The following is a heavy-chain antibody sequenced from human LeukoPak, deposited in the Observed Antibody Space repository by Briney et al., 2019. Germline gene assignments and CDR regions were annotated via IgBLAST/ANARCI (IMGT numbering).Heavy chain of an antibody. V-gene: IGHV3-48*01. D-gene: IGHD3-22*01. J-gene: IGHJ3*02. CDR2: ISSRSRTI. CDR1: GFTFSNYS. Sequence: PGGSLRLSCAASGFTFSNYSMNWVRQAPGKGLEWVSYISSRSRTIYYADSVKGRFTISRDNAKNSLYLQMNSLRAEDTAVYYCARQYYYDSSGYYRDAFDIWGQGTMVTVSS. CDR3: ARQYYYDSSGYYRDAFDI.